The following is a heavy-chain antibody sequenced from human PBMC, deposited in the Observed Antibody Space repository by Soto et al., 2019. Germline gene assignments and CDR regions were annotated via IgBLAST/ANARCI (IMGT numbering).Heavy chain of an antibody. CDR3: ARGHIVVVPTVGWFDP. D-gene: IGHD2-2*01. CDR1: GYFISSGYY. CDR2: MFHSGST. V-gene: IGHV4-38-2*01. J-gene: IGHJ5*02. Sequence: SETLSLTCAVSGYFISSGYYWGWIRQPPGKGLEWIGSMFHSGSTHYNPSLKSRVTTSVDTSKNHFSLRLSSVTASDTAVYYCARGHIVVVPTVGWFDPWGQGTLVTVSS.